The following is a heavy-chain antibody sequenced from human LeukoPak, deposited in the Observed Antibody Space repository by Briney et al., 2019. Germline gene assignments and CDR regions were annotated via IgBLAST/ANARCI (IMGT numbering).Heavy chain of an antibody. D-gene: IGHD3-22*01. CDR3: ARHSRGYYDSTGYYYGSHAFDI. Sequence: PSETLSLTCTVSGGSIISSTDYWGWIRQPPGKGLEWIGSIYYSGTTYYNPSLKSRVTISVDTSRNQFSLKLSSVTAADTAVFHCARHSRGYYDSTGYYYGSHAFDIWGQGTMVTVSS. J-gene: IGHJ3*02. CDR1: GGSIISSTDY. CDR2: IYYSGTT. V-gene: IGHV4-39*01.